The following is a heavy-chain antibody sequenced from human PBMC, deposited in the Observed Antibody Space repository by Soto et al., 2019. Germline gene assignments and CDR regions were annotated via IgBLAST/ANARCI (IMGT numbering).Heavy chain of an antibody. J-gene: IGHJ4*02. CDR3: ACADRLLWFGELLS. CDR2: ISYDGSNK. V-gene: IGHV3-30*03. D-gene: IGHD3-10*01. CDR1: GFTFSSYG. Sequence: GGSLRLSCAASGFTFSSYGMHWVRHAPGKGLEWVAVISYDGSNKYYADSVKGRFTISRDNSKNTLYLQMNSLRAEDTAVYYCACADRLLWFGELLSWGQGTLVTVSS.